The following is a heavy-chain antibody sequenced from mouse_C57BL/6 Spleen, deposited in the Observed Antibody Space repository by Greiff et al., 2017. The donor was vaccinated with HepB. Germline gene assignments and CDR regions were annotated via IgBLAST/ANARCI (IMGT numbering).Heavy chain of an antibody. D-gene: IGHD4-1*01. V-gene: IGHV1-26*01. Sequence: EVQLQQSGPELVKPGASVKISCKASGYTFTDYYMNWVKQSHGKSLEWIGDINPNNGGTSYNQKFKGKATLTVDKSSSTAYMELRSLTSEDSAVYYCGRGLGFDYWGQGTTLTVSS. CDR2: INPNNGGT. CDR1: GYTFTDYY. J-gene: IGHJ2*01. CDR3: GRGLGFDY.